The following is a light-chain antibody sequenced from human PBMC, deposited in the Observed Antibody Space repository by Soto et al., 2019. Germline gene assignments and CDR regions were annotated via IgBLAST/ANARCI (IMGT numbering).Light chain of an antibody. V-gene: IGKV1-5*01. J-gene: IGKJ5*01. CDR1: QSVSGW. CDR2: DAS. Sequence: DMNLSRCPSTLSSSVVDRVTITFRASQSVSGWLAWYQQKPGEAPKLLIYDASALPRGVPSRFSGSGSGTEFTLTINSLQADDFATYYCQQHNSFSITFGQLARLEIK. CDR3: QQHNSFSIT.